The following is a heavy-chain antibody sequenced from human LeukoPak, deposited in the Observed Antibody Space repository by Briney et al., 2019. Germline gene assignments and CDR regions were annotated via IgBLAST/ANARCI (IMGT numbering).Heavy chain of an antibody. CDR1: GFTFSSYA. V-gene: IGHV3-23*01. Sequence: GGSLRLSCAASGFTFSSYAMSWVRQAPWKGLEWVSGISDSGGTTYYADSVKGRFTISRDNSKNTLYLQMNSLRADDTAVYYCAKDRTTMVNYFDYWGQGTLVTVSS. D-gene: IGHD5-18*01. CDR2: ISDSGGTT. CDR3: AKDRTTMVNYFDY. J-gene: IGHJ4*02.